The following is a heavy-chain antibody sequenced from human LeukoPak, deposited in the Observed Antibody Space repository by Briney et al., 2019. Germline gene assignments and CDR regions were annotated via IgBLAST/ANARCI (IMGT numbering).Heavy chain of an antibody. J-gene: IGHJ3*02. V-gene: IGHV4-59*08. CDR1: GGSIRTYS. D-gene: IGHD3-10*01. CDR2: NYYIGST. CDR3: ARHYYGSGSYGKDAFDI. Sequence: SETLSLTCTVSGGSIRTYSWSWIRQSPGKGLEWIRYNYYIGSTNYNPSLKSRVTISVDTSKNQFSLRLTSVTAADTAVYYCARHYYGSGSYGKDAFDIWGQGTMVTVSS.